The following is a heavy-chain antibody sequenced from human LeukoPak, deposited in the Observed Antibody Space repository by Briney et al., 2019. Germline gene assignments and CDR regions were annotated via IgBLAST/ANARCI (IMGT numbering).Heavy chain of an antibody. CDR3: ARERGRTVTIDY. D-gene: IGHD4-17*01. J-gene: IGHJ4*02. Sequence: SETLSLTCTVSGGSISSGGYYWSWICQHPGKGLEWIGEINHSGSTNYNPSLKSRVTISVDTSKNQFSLKLSSVTAADTAVYYCARERGRTVTIDYWGQGTLVTVSS. CDR1: GGSISSGGYY. V-gene: IGHV4-39*07. CDR2: INHSGST.